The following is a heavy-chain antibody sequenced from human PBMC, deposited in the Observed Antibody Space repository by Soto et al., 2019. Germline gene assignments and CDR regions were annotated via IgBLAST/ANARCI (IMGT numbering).Heavy chain of an antibody. CDR2: VDPNSGGT. Sequence: QVQLVQSGAEVKKPGASVKVSCRPSGYTFTAYYIHWVRRAPGQGLEWMEWVDPNSGGTSDAQNFQSRVTMTRDTPTSAVYMELNWLRSDDSALYYCARDYYGPLDYWGQGTMVTVSS. V-gene: IGHV1-2*02. CDR1: GYTFTAYY. CDR3: ARDYYGPLDY. D-gene: IGHD3-10*01. J-gene: IGHJ4*02.